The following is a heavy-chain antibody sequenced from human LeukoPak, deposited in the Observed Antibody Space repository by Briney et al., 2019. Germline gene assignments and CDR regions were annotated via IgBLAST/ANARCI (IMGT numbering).Heavy chain of an antibody. CDR2: IYTSGST. CDR1: GGSISSYY. Sequence: SETLSLTCTVSGGSISSYYWSWIRQPAGKGLEWIGRIYTSGSTNYNPSLKSRVTMSVDTSKNQFSLKLSSVTAADTAVYYCARSTPVVVPAADYYYYMDVWGKGTTVTVSS. D-gene: IGHD2-2*01. CDR3: ARSTPVVVPAADYYYYMDV. V-gene: IGHV4-4*07. J-gene: IGHJ6*03.